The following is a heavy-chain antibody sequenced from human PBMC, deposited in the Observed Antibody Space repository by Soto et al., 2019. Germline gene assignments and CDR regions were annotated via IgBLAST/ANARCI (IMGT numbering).Heavy chain of an antibody. CDR2: INPNSGGT. J-gene: IGHJ5*02. CDR3: ARVNGYSYGLVCSLGQYNRFEH. V-gene: IGHV1-2*02. D-gene: IGHD5-18*01. Sequence: ASVKVSCKASGYTYTGYYMHWVRQAPGQGLEWMGWINPNSGGTNYAQKFQGRVTMTRDTSISTAYMELSRLRSDDTAVYYCARVNGYSYGLVCSLGQYNRFEHWGQGTLVTV. CDR1: GYTYTGYY.